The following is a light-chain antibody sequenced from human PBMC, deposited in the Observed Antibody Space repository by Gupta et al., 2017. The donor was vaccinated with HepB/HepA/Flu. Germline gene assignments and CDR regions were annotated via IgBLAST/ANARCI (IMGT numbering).Light chain of an antibody. CDR1: QSVSSSY. CDR3: QPDYSEHPEVT. CDR2: GAS. J-gene: IGKJ5*01. V-gene: IGKV3-20*01. Sequence: IVVTQSPGTLSLSPGERATLSCRASQSVSSSYLAWYNKKPSHAPRLLIYGASSRATVIKDMFSGHGYGTHGTITIIRRVLEDLPLYYSQPDYSEHPEVTFGQGTQIEIK.